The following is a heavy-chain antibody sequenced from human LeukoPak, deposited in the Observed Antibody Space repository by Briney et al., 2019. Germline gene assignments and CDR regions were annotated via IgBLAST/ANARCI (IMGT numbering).Heavy chain of an antibody. D-gene: IGHD6-13*01. Sequence: PGVSLRLSCAASEFTFSNHWMNWVRQAPGKGLEWLANIRQDGNEKYYADSVKGRFTISRDNAQNSLYLQMNGLRADDTAVYYCARGKAAAGTFDYWGQGTLVTVSS. CDR1: EFTFSNHW. J-gene: IGHJ4*02. CDR2: IRQDGNEK. V-gene: IGHV3-7*05. CDR3: ARGKAAAGTFDY.